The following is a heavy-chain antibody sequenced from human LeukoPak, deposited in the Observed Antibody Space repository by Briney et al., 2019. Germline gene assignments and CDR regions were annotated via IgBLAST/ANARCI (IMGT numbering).Heavy chain of an antibody. J-gene: IGHJ3*01. CDR1: GYTFTGYY. CDR2: INPNSGGT. Sequence: ASVKVSCKASGYTFTGYYMHWVRQAPGQGLEWMGWINPNSGGTKYAQKFQGRVTMTRDTSITTAHMELSRLRSDDTAVYYCARDQGPEAFDVWGQGTMVTVSS. V-gene: IGHV1-2*02. D-gene: IGHD2-2*01. CDR3: ARDQGPEAFDV.